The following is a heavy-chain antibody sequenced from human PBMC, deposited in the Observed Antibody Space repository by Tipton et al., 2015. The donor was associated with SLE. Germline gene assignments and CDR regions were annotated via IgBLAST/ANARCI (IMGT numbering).Heavy chain of an antibody. CDR1: GFTFSSYG. CDR2: IWYDGSNK. CDR3: ARSRDSEFYYYYGLDV. Sequence: QLVQSGGGVVQPGRSLRLSCAASGFTFSSYGMHWVRQAPGKGLEWVAVIWYDGSNKYYADSVKGRFTISRDNSKNTLYLQMNSLRAEDTAVYYCARSRDSEFYYYYGLDVWGQGTTVTVSS. V-gene: IGHV3-33*08. J-gene: IGHJ6*02. D-gene: IGHD5-24*01.